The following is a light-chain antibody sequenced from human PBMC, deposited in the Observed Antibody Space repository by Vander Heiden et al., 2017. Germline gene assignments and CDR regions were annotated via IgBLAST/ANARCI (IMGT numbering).Light chain of an antibody. CDR2: WAS. CDR1: QSVLYSSNNKNY. V-gene: IGKV4-1*01. Sequence: DIVMTQSPDSLAVSLGERATTNCKSRQSVLYSSNNKNYVAWYQQKPVRPPKLLIYWASTRESGVPDRFSGSGSGTDFTLTVSSLQAEDVAVYYCQQYYSTPYTFGQGTKLEIK. CDR3: QQYYSTPYT. J-gene: IGKJ2*01.